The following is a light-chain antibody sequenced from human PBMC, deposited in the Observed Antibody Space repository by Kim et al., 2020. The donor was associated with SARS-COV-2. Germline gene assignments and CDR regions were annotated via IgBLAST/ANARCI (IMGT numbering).Light chain of an antibody. Sequence: ALGQTVRITCQGDSLRSYYASWYQQKPGQAPVLVIYGKNNRPSGIPDRFSGSSSGNTASLTITGAQAEDEADYYCNSRDSSGNHLSFGTGTKVTVL. CDR1: SLRSYY. J-gene: IGLJ1*01. CDR3: NSRDSSGNHLS. CDR2: GKN. V-gene: IGLV3-19*01.